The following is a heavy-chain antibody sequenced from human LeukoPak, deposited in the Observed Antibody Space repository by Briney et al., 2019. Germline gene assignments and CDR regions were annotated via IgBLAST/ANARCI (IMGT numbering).Heavy chain of an antibody. J-gene: IGHJ6*02. CDR2: INPSGGST. D-gene: IGHD2-2*01. CDR3: ARGLYCSSTSCYVRSRKYYYYGMDV. CDR1: GYTFTSYY. V-gene: IGHV1-46*01. Sequence: ASVKVSCKASGYTFTSYYMHWVRQAPGQGLEWMGIINPSGGSTSYAQKFQGRVTMTRDTSTSTVYMELSSLRSEDTAVYYCARGLYCSSTSCYVRSRKYYYYGMDVWGQGTTVAVSS.